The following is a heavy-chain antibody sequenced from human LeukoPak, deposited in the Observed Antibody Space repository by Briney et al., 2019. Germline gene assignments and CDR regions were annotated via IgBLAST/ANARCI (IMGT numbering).Heavy chain of an antibody. CDR3: AKDGLEYSYGPYYFDY. CDR1: GFTFSSYG. D-gene: IGHD5-18*01. J-gene: IGHJ4*02. V-gene: IGHV3-30*18. Sequence: GGSLRLSCAASGFTFSSYGMHWVRQAPGKGLEWVAVISYDGSNKYYADSVKGRFTISRDNSKNTLYLQMNSLRAEDTAVYHCAKDGLEYSYGPYYFDYWGQGTLVTVSS. CDR2: ISYDGSNK.